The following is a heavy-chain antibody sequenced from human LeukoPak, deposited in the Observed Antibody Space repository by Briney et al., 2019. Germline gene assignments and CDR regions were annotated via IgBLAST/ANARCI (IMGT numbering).Heavy chain of an antibody. CDR3: ARQPLERRLRENNWFDP. V-gene: IGHV1-8*01. D-gene: IGHD1-1*01. CDR1: GYTFTSYD. Sequence: VASVKVSCKASGYTFTSYDINWVRQVTGQGLEWMGWMNPNSGNTGYAQKFQGRVTMTRNTSISTAYMELSSLRSEDTAVYYCARQPLERRLRENNWFDPWGQGTLVTVSS. J-gene: IGHJ5*02. CDR2: MNPNSGNT.